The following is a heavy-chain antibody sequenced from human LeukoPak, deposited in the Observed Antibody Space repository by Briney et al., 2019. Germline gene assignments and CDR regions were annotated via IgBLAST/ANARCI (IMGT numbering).Heavy chain of an antibody. J-gene: IGHJ3*02. CDR1: GGSISSGGYY. CDR2: IYYSGST. V-gene: IGHV4-31*03. Sequence: PSETLSLTCTVSGGSISSGGYYWSWIRQHPGKGLEWIGYIYYSGSTYYNPSLKSRVTISVDTSKNQFSLKLSSVTAADTAVYYCASGGYCSGGSCYSDDAFDIWGQGTMVTVSS. D-gene: IGHD2-15*01. CDR3: ASGGYCSGGSCYSDDAFDI.